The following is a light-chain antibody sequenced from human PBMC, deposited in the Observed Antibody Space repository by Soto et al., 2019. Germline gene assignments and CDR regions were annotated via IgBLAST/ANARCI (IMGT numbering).Light chain of an antibody. CDR3: HQYNFWPT. V-gene: IGKV3-15*01. J-gene: IGKJ1*01. Sequence: IVMTQSPATLPVSPGERATLSCRASQSVSTNLAWYQQKPGQSPRLLIYGTSTRATGVPARFSGGGSGTEFTLTINSLQSEDFAVYFCHQYNFWPTFGQGTKVDIK. CDR1: QSVSTN. CDR2: GTS.